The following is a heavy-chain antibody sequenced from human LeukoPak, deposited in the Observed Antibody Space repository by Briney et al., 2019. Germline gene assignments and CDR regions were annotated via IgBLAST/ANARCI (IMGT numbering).Heavy chain of an antibody. D-gene: IGHD1-26*01. CDR1: GGSFSGYY. CDR3: AREWDRDIDY. Sequence: TSETLSLTCAVYGGSFSGYYWSWIRQPPGKGLEWIGEINHSGSTNYNPSLKSRVTISVDTSKNQFSLKLSSVTAADTAVYYCAREWDRDIDYWGQGTLVTVSS. V-gene: IGHV4-34*01. J-gene: IGHJ4*02. CDR2: INHSGST.